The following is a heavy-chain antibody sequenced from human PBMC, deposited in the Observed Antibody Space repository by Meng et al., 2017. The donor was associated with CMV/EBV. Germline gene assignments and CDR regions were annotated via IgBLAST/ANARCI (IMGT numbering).Heavy chain of an antibody. D-gene: IGHD4-23*01. CDR3: ARDGYGGAFDY. CDR2: ISSSGSTI. J-gene: IGHJ4*02. V-gene: IGHV3-48*03. CDR1: GFTFSSYE. Sequence: GGSLRLSCAASGFTFSSYEMNWVRQAPGKGQEWVSDISSSGSTIYYADSVKGRFTISRDNAKNSLYLQMKSLRAEDTALYYCARDGYGGAFDYWGQGTLVTVSS.